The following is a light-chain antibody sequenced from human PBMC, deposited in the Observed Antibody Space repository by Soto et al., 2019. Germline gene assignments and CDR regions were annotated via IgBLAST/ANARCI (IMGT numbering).Light chain of an antibody. V-gene: IGKV3-20*01. Sequence: EIVLTQSPGTPSLSPGERATLSCRASQSVSSNNLAWYQQRPGQAPRVVIYGAPTRATGIPVRFSGSGSGTDFTLSISRLAPEDFAVYYCQQYGRSPFTFGPGTKVDIK. CDR1: QSVSSNN. J-gene: IGKJ3*01. CDR3: QQYGRSPFT. CDR2: GAP.